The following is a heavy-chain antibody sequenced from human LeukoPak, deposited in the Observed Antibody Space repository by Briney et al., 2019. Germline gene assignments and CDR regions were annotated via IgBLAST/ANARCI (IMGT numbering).Heavy chain of an antibody. CDR2: IYPGDSDT. Sequence: GESLKISCKGSGYTFITYWIGWVRQMPGEGLEWMGIIYPGDSDTRYSPSFQGQVTISADKSINTAYLQWSSLKASDTAMYYCARPDDYGGKPAAFDRWGQGTMVTVSS. D-gene: IGHD4-23*01. J-gene: IGHJ3*02. CDR1: GYTFITYW. CDR3: ARPDDYGGKPAAFDR. V-gene: IGHV5-51*01.